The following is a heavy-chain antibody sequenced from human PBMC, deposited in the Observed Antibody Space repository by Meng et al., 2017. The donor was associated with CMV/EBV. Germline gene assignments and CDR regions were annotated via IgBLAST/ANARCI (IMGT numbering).Heavy chain of an antibody. J-gene: IGHJ4*02. D-gene: IGHD6-13*01. CDR1: GYTFTRYY. CDR2: INPSGGST. V-gene: IGHV1-46*01. CDR3: ALAEYSSSLFGY. Sequence: QVQMVQSGAEVKQPGASVNVFCKASGYTFTRYYMHWVRQAPGQGLEWMGIINPSGGSTSYAQKFQGRVTMTRDTSTSTVYMELSSLRSEDMAVYYCALAEYSSSLFGYWGQGTLVTVSS.